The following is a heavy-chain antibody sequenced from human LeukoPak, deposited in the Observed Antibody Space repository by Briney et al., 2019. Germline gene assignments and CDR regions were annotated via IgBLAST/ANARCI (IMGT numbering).Heavy chain of an antibody. CDR3: ARAYCSSTSCYTYYYYYGMDV. CDR2: IIPIFGIA. CDR1: GGNFSSYA. J-gene: IGHJ6*02. Sequence: SVKVSCKASGGNFSSYAISWVRQAPGQGLEWMGRIIPIFGIANYAQKFQGRVTITADKSTSTAYMELSSLRSEDTAVYYCARAYCSSTSCYTYYYYYGMDVWGQGTTVTVSS. V-gene: IGHV1-69*04. D-gene: IGHD2-2*02.